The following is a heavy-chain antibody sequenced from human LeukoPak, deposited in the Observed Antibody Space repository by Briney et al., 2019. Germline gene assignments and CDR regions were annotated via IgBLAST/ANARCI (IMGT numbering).Heavy chain of an antibody. J-gene: IGHJ3*02. CDR1: GFTFSSYA. Sequence: PGGSLRLSCAASGFTFSSYAMHWVRQAPGQGLEYVSAISTNGGSTYYASSVRGRSTISRDNSQNTVYLQMGSLRPEDTAVYYCARGVAYSSGWRHAFDIWGQGTMVTVSS. CDR3: ARGVAYSSGWRHAFDI. V-gene: IGHV3-64*01. CDR2: ISTNGGST. D-gene: IGHD6-19*01.